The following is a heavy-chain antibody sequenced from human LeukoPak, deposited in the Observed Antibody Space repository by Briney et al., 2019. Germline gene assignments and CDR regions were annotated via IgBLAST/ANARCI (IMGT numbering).Heavy chain of an antibody. V-gene: IGHV1-2*02. CDR2: INPNSGGT. Sequence: GASVKVSCKASGYTFTRYYMHWVRQAPGQGLEWMGWINPNSGGTNYAQKFQGRVTITADKSTSTAYMELSSLRSEDTAVYYCARAGYCSGGSCYSPAIWGQGTMVTVSS. D-gene: IGHD2-15*01. CDR3: ARAGYCSGGSCYSPAI. J-gene: IGHJ3*02. CDR1: GYTFTRYY.